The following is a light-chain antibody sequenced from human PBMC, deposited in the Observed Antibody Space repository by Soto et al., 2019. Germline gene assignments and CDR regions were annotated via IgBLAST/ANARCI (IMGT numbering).Light chain of an antibody. Sequence: QSALTQPPSASGSPGQSVAISCSGTRSDVGGYNYVSWCQQHPGKATKLMIYDVNKRPSGVPDRFSGSKSGNTASLTVSGLQAEVEADYYCISYAGSNKPAFGGGTKLTVL. J-gene: IGLJ2*01. CDR1: RSDVGGYNY. CDR2: DVN. CDR3: ISYAGSNKPA. V-gene: IGLV2-8*01.